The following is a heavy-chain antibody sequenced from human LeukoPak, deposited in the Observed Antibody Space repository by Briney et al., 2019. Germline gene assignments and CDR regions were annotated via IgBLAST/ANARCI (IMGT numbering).Heavy chain of an antibody. CDR2: ISNSGGST. V-gene: IGHV3-23*01. CDR3: AKDTVGYTAYASFDY. Sequence: GGSLRLSCAASGFSVNNLYMSWVRQAPGKGLEWVSAISNSGGSTYYADSVKGRFTISRDNSKNTLYLQMNSPRAEDTAVYYCAKDTVGYTAYASFDYWGQGTLVTVSS. D-gene: IGHD5-12*01. CDR1: GFSVNNLY. J-gene: IGHJ4*02.